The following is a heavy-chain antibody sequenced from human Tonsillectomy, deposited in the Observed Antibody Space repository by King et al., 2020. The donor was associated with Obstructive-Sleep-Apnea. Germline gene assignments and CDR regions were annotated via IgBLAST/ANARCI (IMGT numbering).Heavy chain of an antibody. J-gene: IGHJ4*02. V-gene: IGHV3-30*03. Sequence: VQLVESGGGVVQPGRSLRLSCAASGFTFRDYAMHWVRLAPGKGLEWVTIISNDGTDKYYADSVKGRFTVSRDSSKNTVYLQMNSLRPEDTAVYYCVVRGGLQNSFEYWGQGTLVTVSS. CDR1: GFTFRDYA. CDR3: VVRGGLQNSFEY. CDR2: ISNDGTDK. D-gene: IGHD3-10*01.